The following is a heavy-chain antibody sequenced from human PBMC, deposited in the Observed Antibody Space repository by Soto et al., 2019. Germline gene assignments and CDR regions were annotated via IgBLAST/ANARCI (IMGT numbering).Heavy chain of an antibody. V-gene: IGHV5-51*01. CDR3: ARLDISIVVVPAAPPDY. CDR2: IYPGDSDT. Sequence: GESMKISCKGSGYSFTRYWIGWVRQRPGKGLECMGIIYPGDSDTRYSPSFQGQVTISADKSISTVYLQWSSLRASDTAMYYCARLDISIVVVPAAPPDYWGQGTMVTVSS. J-gene: IGHJ4*02. D-gene: IGHD2-2*01. CDR1: GYSFTRYW.